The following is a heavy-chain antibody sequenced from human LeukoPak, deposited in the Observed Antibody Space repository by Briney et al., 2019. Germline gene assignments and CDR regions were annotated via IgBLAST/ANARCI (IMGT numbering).Heavy chain of an antibody. D-gene: IGHD6-13*01. CDR2: MNPNSGNT. CDR3: ARDYSSSWFLYGMDV. J-gene: IGHJ6*02. V-gene: IGHV1-8*01. Sequence: ASVKVPCKASGYTFTSYDINWVRQATGQGLEWMGWMNPNSGNTGYAQKFQGRVTMTRNTSISTAYMELSSLRSEDTAVYYCARDYSSSWFLYGMDVWGQGTTVTVSS. CDR1: GYTFTSYD.